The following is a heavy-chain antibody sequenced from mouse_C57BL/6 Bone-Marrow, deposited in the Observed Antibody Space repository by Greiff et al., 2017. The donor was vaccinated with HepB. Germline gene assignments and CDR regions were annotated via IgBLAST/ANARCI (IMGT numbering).Heavy chain of an antibody. Sequence: QVQLQQSGAELARPGASVKLSCKASGYTFTSYGISWVKQRTGQGLEWIGEIYPRSGNTYYNEKFKGKATLTADKSSSTAYMELRSLTSEDSAVYFCAIRYYGSSYEGAWFAYWGQGTLVTVSA. CDR2: IYPRSGNT. CDR3: AIRYYGSSYEGAWFAY. V-gene: IGHV1-81*01. D-gene: IGHD1-1*01. J-gene: IGHJ3*01. CDR1: GYTFTSYG.